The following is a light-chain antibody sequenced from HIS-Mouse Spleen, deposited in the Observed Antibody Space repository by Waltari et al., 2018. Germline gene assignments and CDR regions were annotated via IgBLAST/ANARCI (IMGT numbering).Light chain of an antibody. CDR2: EGS. J-gene: IGLJ3*02. CDR1: SSAVGSYNL. Sequence: QSALTQPASVSGSPGQSITISCTGTSSAVGSYNLVPWYQQHPGKAPKLMIYEGSKRHSGVSNRFSGSKSGNTASLTISGLQAEDEADYYCCSYAGSSTWVFGGGTKLTVL. CDR3: CSYAGSSTWV. V-gene: IGLV2-23*01.